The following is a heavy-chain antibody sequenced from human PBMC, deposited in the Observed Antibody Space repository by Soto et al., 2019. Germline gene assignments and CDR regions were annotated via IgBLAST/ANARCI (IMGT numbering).Heavy chain of an antibody. Sequence: QVQLVESGGGVVQPGRSLRLSCAASGFTFSSYGMHWVRQAPGKGLEWVAVIWYDGSNKYYADSVKGRITISRDNSKNTRYLQMNSLRAEDTAVYYCARDHVPADYGGNSDYWGQGALVTVSS. J-gene: IGHJ4*02. V-gene: IGHV3-33*01. D-gene: IGHD4-17*01. CDR2: IWYDGSNK. CDR3: ARDHVPADYGGNSDY. CDR1: GFTFSSYG.